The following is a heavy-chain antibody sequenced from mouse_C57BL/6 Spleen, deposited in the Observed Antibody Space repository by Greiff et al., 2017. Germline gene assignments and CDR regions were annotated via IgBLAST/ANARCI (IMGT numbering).Heavy chain of an antibody. Sequence: EVQLQESGPELVKPGASVKISCKASGYSFTDYNMNWVKQSNGKSLEWIGVMNPNYGTTSYNQKLKGKATLTVDKSSSTAYMQLNSLTSEDSAVYYCARDYGSSGGYYAMDYWGQGTSVTVSS. CDR1: GYSFTDYN. J-gene: IGHJ4*01. V-gene: IGHV1-39*01. CDR3: ARDYGSSGGYYAMDY. CDR2: MNPNYGTT. D-gene: IGHD1-1*01.